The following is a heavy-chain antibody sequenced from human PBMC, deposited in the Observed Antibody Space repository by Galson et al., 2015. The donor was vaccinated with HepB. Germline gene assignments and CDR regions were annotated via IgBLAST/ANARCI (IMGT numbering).Heavy chain of an antibody. Sequence: SVKVSCKASGYTFTSYYMHWVRQAPGQGLEWMGIINPSGGSTSYAQKFQGRVTMTRDTSTSTVYMELSSLRSEDTAVYYCASSDDYGDYVARIFDYWGQGTLVTVSS. CDR1: GYTFTSYY. D-gene: IGHD4-17*01. CDR2: INPSGGST. V-gene: IGHV1-46*01. J-gene: IGHJ4*02. CDR3: ASSDDYGDYVARIFDY.